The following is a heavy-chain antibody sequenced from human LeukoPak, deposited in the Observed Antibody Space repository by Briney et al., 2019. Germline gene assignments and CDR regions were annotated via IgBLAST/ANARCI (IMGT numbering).Heavy chain of an antibody. Sequence: SEALSLTCTVSGGSISGYYWNWIRQPPGKGLEWIGYIYHSGSTYYNPSLKSRVTISVDRSKNQFSLKLSSVTAADTAVYYCARAGAYYYDSSALGYWGQGTLVTVSS. CDR1: GGSISGYY. J-gene: IGHJ4*02. CDR3: ARAGAYYYDSSALGY. CDR2: IYHSGST. V-gene: IGHV4-59*12. D-gene: IGHD3-22*01.